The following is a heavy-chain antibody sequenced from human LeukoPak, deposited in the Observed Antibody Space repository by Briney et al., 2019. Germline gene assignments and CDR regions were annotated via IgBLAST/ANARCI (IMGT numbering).Heavy chain of an antibody. V-gene: IGHV3-15*01. D-gene: IGHD2-8*01. CDR3: TTDRMIYATNWAVSWFDP. J-gene: IGHJ5*02. Sequence: NAGGSLRLSCAASGITFTNAWLTWVRQAPGKGLEWVGRVKTKGDGGAADYAAPVKGRFTISRDDSTKTLYLQMNSLKTEDTAVYYCTTDRMIYATNWAVSWFDPWGQGTLVTVSS. CDR2: VKTKGDGGAA. CDR1: GITFTNAW.